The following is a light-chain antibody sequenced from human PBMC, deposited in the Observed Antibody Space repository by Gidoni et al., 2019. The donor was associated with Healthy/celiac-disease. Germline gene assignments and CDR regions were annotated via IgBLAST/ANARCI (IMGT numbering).Light chain of an antibody. J-gene: IGKJ2*01. Sequence: DIVMTQSPDSLAVSLGERATINCKSSQSVLYSSNNKNYLAWYQQKPGQPPKLRIYCASTRESGVPERFSGSGSGTDFTLTISSLQAEEVAVYYCQQYYSTPLYTFGQGTKLEIK. CDR3: QQYYSTPLYT. V-gene: IGKV4-1*01. CDR2: CAS. CDR1: QSVLYSSNNKNY.